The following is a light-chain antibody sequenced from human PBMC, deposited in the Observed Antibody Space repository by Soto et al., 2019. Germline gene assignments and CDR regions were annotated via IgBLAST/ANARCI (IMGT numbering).Light chain of an antibody. V-gene: IGLV2-8*01. Sequence: QSVLTQPPSASGSPGQSVTISCTGTSSDVGAYNYVSWYQQHPGKAPKLMIYEVSKRPSGVPDRFSGSKSGNTASLTVSGLQAEDEAEYYCASLPGGSNYVFGTGTKVTVL. CDR3: ASLPGGSNYV. CDR2: EVS. CDR1: SSDVGAYNY. J-gene: IGLJ1*01.